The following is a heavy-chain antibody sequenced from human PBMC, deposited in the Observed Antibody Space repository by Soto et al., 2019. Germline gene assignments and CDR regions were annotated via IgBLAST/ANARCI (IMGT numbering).Heavy chain of an antibody. CDR3: ARGYYYDSSGYYYYFDY. D-gene: IGHD3-22*01. CDR1: GGSISSYY. J-gene: IGHJ4*02. V-gene: IGHV4-59*01. Sequence: SETLSLTCTVSGGSISSYYWSWIRQPPGKGLEWIGYIYYSGSTNYNPSLKSRVTISVDTSKNQFSLKLSSVTAADTAVYYCARGYYYDSSGYYYYFDYWGQGTLVTV. CDR2: IYYSGST.